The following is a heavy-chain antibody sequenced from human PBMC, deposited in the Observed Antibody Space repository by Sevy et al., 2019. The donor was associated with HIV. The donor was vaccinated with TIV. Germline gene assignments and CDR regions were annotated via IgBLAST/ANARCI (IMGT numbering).Heavy chain of an antibody. D-gene: IGHD3-3*01. Sequence: GESLKISCKGSGYSFTSYWISWVRQMPGKGLEWMGRIDPSDSYTNYSPSFQGHVTISADKSISTAYLQWSSLKASDTATYYCARLVRVYDFWSGYYQGPYYYYGMDVWGQGTTVTVSS. J-gene: IGHJ6*02. CDR1: GYSFTSYW. CDR2: IDPSDSYT. V-gene: IGHV5-10-1*01. CDR3: ARLVRVYDFWSGYYQGPYYYYGMDV.